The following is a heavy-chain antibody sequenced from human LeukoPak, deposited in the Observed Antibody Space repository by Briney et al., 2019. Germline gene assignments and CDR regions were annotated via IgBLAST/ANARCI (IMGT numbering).Heavy chain of an antibody. J-gene: IGHJ5*02. V-gene: IGHV1-8*03. CDR2: MNPNSGNT. Sequence: ASVKVSCKASGYTFTSYDINWVRQATGQGLEWMGWMNPNSGNTGYAQKFQGRVTITRNTSISPAYMELSSLRSEDTAVYYCARRRLERKAGSWFDPWGQGTLVTVSS. CDR1: GYTFTSYD. CDR3: ARRRLERKAGSWFDP. D-gene: IGHD3-3*01.